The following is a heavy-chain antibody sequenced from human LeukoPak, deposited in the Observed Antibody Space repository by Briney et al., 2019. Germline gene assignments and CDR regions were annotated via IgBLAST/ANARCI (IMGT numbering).Heavy chain of an antibody. J-gene: IGHJ4*02. D-gene: IGHD3-10*01. Sequence: PSETLSLTCTVSGGSISNYYWSWIRQPPGKGLEWIGYIYYSGSTNYNPSLKSRVTISVDTSKNQFSLKLSSVTAADTAVYYCASSPYRARGLDFDYWGQGTLVTVSS. CDR1: GGSISNYY. CDR2: IYYSGST. V-gene: IGHV4-59*08. CDR3: ASSPYRARGLDFDY.